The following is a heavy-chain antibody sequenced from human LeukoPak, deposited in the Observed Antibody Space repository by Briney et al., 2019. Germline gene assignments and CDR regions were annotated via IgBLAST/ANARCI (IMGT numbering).Heavy chain of an antibody. D-gene: IGHD4/OR15-4a*01. J-gene: IGHJ5*02. CDR2: INTNTGNP. Sequence: ASVKVSCKASGYTFTSYDIKWVRQATGQGLEWMGWINTNTGNPTYAQGFTGRFVFSLDTSVSTAYLQISSLKAEDTAVYYCARDGHPGAYNWFDPWGQGTLVTVSS. V-gene: IGHV7-4-1*02. CDR3: ARDGHPGAYNWFDP. CDR1: GYTFTSYD.